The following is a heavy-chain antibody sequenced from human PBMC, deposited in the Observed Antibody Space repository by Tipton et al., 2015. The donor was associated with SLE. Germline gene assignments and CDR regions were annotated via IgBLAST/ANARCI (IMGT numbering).Heavy chain of an antibody. CDR1: GGSISSGSYY. CDR3: ARENSYVFDY. V-gene: IGHV4-31*03. CDR2: IDYSGST. Sequence: TLSLTCTVSGGSISSGSYYWSWIRQYPGKGLEWIGYIDYSGSTFYNPSLKSRITISLDTSKNQFSLRLNSMTAADTAVFYCARENSYVFDYWGQGTLVTVSS. D-gene: IGHD5-18*01. J-gene: IGHJ4*02.